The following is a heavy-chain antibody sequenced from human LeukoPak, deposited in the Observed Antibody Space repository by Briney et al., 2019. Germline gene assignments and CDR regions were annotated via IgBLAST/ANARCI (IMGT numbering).Heavy chain of an antibody. CDR3: AKGRAYYYGSGSYYGYYYYYMDV. CDR2: ISWNSGSI. Sequence: GGSLRLSWAASGFTFDDYAMHWVRQAPGKGLEWVSGISWNSGSIVYADSVKGRFTISRDNSKNTLYLQMNSLRAEDTAVYYCAKGRAYYYGSGSYYGYYYYYMDVWGKGTTVTISS. J-gene: IGHJ6*03. V-gene: IGHV3-9*01. D-gene: IGHD3-10*01. CDR1: GFTFDDYA.